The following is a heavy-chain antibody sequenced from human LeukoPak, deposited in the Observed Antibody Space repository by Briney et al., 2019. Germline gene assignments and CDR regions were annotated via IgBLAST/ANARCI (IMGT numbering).Heavy chain of an antibody. Sequence: ASVKVSCKASGYTFTGYYMHWVRQAPGQGLEWMGWINPNSGGTNYAQKFQGRVTMTRVTSISTAYMELSRLRSDDTAVYYCARAGNSIAAADPLDYWGQGALVTVSS. V-gene: IGHV1-2*02. CDR2: INPNSGGT. J-gene: IGHJ4*02. CDR1: GYTFTGYY. D-gene: IGHD6-13*01. CDR3: ARAGNSIAAADPLDY.